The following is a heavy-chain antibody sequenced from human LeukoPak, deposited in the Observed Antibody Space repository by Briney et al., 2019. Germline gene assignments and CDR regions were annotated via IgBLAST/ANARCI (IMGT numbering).Heavy chain of an antibody. J-gene: IGHJ4*02. CDR1: GGSISSGDYY. CDR3: ARGSSSSWRNFDY. D-gene: IGHD6-13*01. CDR2: IYYSGST. Sequence: PSETLSLTCTVSGGSISSGDYYWSWIRQPPGKGLEWIGYIYYSGSTNYNPSLKSRVTISVDTSKNQFSLKLSSVTAADTAVYYCARGSSSSWRNFDYWGQGTLVTVSS. V-gene: IGHV4-30-4*08.